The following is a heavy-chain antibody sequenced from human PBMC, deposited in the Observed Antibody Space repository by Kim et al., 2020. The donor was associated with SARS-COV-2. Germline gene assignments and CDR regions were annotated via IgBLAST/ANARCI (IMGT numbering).Heavy chain of an antibody. CDR3: ARDRDCVGYCSRGSVVHPED. CDR2: IRSKAYSGTT. Sequence: GGSLRLSCAVSGYRIGDFAVSWFRQAPGKGLESVAFIRSKAYSGTTDYAASVKGRFIVSRDDSQNIAYLQMNNLSTADTAVYYCARDRDCVGYCSRGSVVHPEDWGQGILVTVSS. CDR1: GYRIGDFA. V-gene: IGHV3-49*03. J-gene: IGHJ4*02. D-gene: IGHD2-15*01.